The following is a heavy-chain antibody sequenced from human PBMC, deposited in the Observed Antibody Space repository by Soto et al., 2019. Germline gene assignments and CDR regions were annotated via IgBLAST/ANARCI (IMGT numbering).Heavy chain of an antibody. V-gene: IGHV3-33*01. CDR2: IWYDGSNK. D-gene: IGHD2-2*02. CDR3: ARDQGIVVVPAAIDRPYYYYGMDV. J-gene: IGHJ6*02. Sequence: AGGSLRLSCAASGFTFSSYGMHWVRQAPGKGLEWVAVIWYDGSNKYYADSVKGRFTISRDNSKNTLYLQMNSLRAEDTAVYYCARDQGIVVVPAAIDRPYYYYGMDVWGQGTTVTVSS. CDR1: GFTFSSYG.